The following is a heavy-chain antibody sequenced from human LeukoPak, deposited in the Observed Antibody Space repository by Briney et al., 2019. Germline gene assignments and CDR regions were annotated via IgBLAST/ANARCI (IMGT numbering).Heavy chain of an antibody. Sequence: GGSLRLSCAASGFTFSSYSMNWVRQAPGKGLEWVSSISSSISYIYYADLVKGRFTISRDNARISLTLQMNDLRAEDTALYFCARDGKQHLARFYFDCWGQGTLVAVSS. J-gene: IGHJ4*02. CDR3: ARDGKQHLARFYFDC. CDR1: GFTFSSYS. D-gene: IGHD1/OR15-1a*01. V-gene: IGHV3-21*01. CDR2: ISSSISYI.